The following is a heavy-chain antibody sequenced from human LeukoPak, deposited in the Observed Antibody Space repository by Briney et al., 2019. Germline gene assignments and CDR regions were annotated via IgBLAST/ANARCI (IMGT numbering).Heavy chain of an antibody. V-gene: IGHV1-2*02. D-gene: IGHD3-22*01. CDR2: INPNSGGT. CDR1: GYTFTGYY. J-gene: IGHJ4*02. Sequence: GASVKVSCKASGYTFTGYYMHWVRQAPAQGLEWMGWINPNSGGTNYAQKFQGRVTMTRDTSISTAYMELSRLRSDDTAVYYCARPGGTYYYDSSGYYFDYWGQGTLVTVSS. CDR3: ARPGGTYYYDSSGYYFDY.